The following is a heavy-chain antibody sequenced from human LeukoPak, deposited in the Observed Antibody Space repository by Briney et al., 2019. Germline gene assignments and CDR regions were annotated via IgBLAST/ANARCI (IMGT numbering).Heavy chain of an antibody. CDR1: GFTFSSYW. CDR2: IKQDGSEK. Sequence: PGGSLRLSCAASGFTFSSYWMSWVRQTPGKGLEWVANIKQDGSEKYYVDSVKGRFTISRDNAKNSLYLQMNSLRAEDTAVYYCARDPTDIVATETQYYFDYWGQGTLVTVSS. J-gene: IGHJ4*02. V-gene: IGHV3-7*01. D-gene: IGHD5-12*01. CDR3: ARDPTDIVATETQYYFDY.